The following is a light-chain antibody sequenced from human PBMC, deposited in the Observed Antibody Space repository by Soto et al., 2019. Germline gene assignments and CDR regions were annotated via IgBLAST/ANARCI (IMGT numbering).Light chain of an antibody. CDR2: GAS. Sequence: EIVLTQSPATVSLSPGERATLSCRASQSVSSYLAWYQQKPGQAPRLLIYGASSRPTDIPARFSGSGSGTDFTLTISSLEPEDFALYYCQQRSNWPITFGQGTRLEIK. V-gene: IGKV3-11*01. CDR1: QSVSSY. CDR3: QQRSNWPIT. J-gene: IGKJ5*01.